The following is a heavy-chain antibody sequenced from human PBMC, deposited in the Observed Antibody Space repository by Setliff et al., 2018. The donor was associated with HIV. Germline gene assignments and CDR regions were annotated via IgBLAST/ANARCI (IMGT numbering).Heavy chain of an antibody. D-gene: IGHD2-15*01. Sequence: GASVKVSCKASGYTFTHYAISWVRQAPGQGLEYLGWISAYNGNTNYAQKVQGRITMTTDASTSTVDMELRSLTSDDTAVYYCARLASGGWPLEVFDIWGQGTMVPVSS. CDR2: ISAYNGNT. CDR1: GYTFTHYA. CDR3: ARLASGGWPLEVFDI. V-gene: IGHV1-18*01. J-gene: IGHJ3*02.